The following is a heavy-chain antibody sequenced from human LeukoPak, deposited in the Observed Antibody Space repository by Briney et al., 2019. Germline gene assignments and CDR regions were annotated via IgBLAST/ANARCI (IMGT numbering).Heavy chain of an antibody. V-gene: IGHV3-7*01. Sequence: PGGSLRLSCAASGFSFSSNWMNWVRQAPGKGLEWVANIKQDGSEQYYVDSVKGRFTISRDNARNSLHLQMNSLRAEDTAVYYCTKDRLYSYGYYFDYWGQGTLVTVSS. CDR1: GFSFSSNW. CDR2: IKQDGSEQ. J-gene: IGHJ4*02. D-gene: IGHD3-16*01. CDR3: TKDRLYSYGYYFDY.